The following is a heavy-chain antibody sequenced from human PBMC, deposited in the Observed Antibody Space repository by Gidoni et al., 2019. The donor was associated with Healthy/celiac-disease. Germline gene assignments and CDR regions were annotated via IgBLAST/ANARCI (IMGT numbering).Heavy chain of an antibody. CDR3: ASEMASRTGFDY. Sequence: QVQLVQSGAEVKKPGASVQVSCKASGYTFTSYYMHWVRQAPGQGLEWMGIINPSGGSTSYAQKFQGRVTMTRDTSTSTVYMELSSLRSEDTAVYDCASEMASRTGFDYWGQGTLVTVSS. D-gene: IGHD5-12*01. V-gene: IGHV1-46*03. J-gene: IGHJ4*02. CDR2: INPSGGST. CDR1: GYTFTSYY.